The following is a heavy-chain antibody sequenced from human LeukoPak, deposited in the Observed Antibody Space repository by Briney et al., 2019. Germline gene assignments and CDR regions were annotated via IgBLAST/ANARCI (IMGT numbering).Heavy chain of an antibody. D-gene: IGHD2-2*01. J-gene: IGHJ4*02. Sequence: GGSLRLSCAASGFTFSSYEMNWVRQAPGKGLEWLSYISSSGTTTYYADSVKGRFTISRDNAKNSLYLQMNSLRAEDTAVYYWARRFCSRTACLFDYGAKGPLVTVP. CDR2: ISSSGTTT. CDR3: ARRFCSRTACLFDY. V-gene: IGHV3-48*03. CDR1: GFTFSSYE.